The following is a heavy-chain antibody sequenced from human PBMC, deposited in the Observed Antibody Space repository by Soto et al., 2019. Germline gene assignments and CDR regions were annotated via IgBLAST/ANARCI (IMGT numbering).Heavy chain of an antibody. V-gene: IGHV4-39*01. J-gene: IGHJ6*03. CDR2: FYYSVST. CDR1: GGSISSSSYY. D-gene: IGHD1-20*01. Sequence: SETLSLTCTVSGGSISSSSYYWGWIRQPPGKGLDLFVSFYYSVSTYYNPSFKSRVTISVDTSKNQFSLKLSFVTAADTAVYYFARLQYNWNPGSGGYYYYMDVWGKGTTVTVSS. CDR3: ARLQYNWNPGSGGYYYYMDV.